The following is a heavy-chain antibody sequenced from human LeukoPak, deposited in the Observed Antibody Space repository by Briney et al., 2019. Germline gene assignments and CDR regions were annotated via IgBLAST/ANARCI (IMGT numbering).Heavy chain of an antibody. J-gene: IGHJ6*02. CDR2: VSSNSGTI. CDR1: GFNFNDYA. V-gene: IGHV3-9*01. CDR3: ARYFYVDTAMVTFRVYYYYYYGMDV. D-gene: IGHD5-18*01. Sequence: GRSLRLSCAASGFNFNDYAMHWVRQAPGKGLEWVSVVSSNSGTIDYVDSVKGRFTISRDNAKNSLYLQMNSLRAEDTAVYYCARYFYVDTAMVTFRVYYYYYYGMDVWGQGTTVTVSS.